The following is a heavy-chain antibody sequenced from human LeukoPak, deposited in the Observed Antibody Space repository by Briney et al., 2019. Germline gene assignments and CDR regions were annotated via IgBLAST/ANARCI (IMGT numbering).Heavy chain of an antibody. CDR1: GFTVSSNY. Sequence: GGSLRLSCAASGFTVSSNYMSWVRQAPGKGLEWVSYIYSGGSTYYTDSVKSRFTISRDNSKNKLYLQLINLRAADTAVYYCAREDGSYRMFDYCCEGTLVIVAS. V-gene: IGHV3-53*01. D-gene: IGHD3-10*01. J-gene: IGHJ4*02. CDR3: AREDGSYRMFDY. CDR2: IYSGGST.